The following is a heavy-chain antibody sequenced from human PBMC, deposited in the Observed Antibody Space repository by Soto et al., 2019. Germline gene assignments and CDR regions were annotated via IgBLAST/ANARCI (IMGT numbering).Heavy chain of an antibody. D-gene: IGHD5-18*01. J-gene: IGHJ6*02. CDR2: IYYSGST. Sequence: SETLSLTCTVSGGSIISSSYYWGWIRQPPGKGLEWIGSIYYSGSTYYNPSLKSRVTISVDTSKNQFSLKLSSVTAADTAVYYCARLMRGYSYGYDDYYYGMDVWGQGTTVTVSS. CDR1: GGSIISSSYY. V-gene: IGHV4-39*01. CDR3: ARLMRGYSYGYDDYYYGMDV.